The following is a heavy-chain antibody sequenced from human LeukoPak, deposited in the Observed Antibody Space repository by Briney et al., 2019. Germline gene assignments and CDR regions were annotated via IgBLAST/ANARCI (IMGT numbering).Heavy chain of an antibody. Sequence: SETPSLTCTVSGGSISSYYWSWIRQPPGKGLEWIGYIYYSGSTNYNPSLKSRVTISVDTSKNQFSLKLSSVTATDTAVYYCARKHTLGATEPFDYWGQGTLVTVSS. J-gene: IGHJ4*02. CDR1: GGSISSYY. D-gene: IGHD1-26*01. CDR3: ARKHTLGATEPFDY. CDR2: IYYSGST. V-gene: IGHV4-59*12.